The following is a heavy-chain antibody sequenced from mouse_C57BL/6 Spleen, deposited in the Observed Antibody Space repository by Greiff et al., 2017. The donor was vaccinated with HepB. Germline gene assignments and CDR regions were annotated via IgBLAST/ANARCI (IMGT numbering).Heavy chain of an antibody. CDR2: ISYDGSN. CDR1: GYSITSGYY. Sequence: DVKLQESGPGLVKPSQSLSLTCSVTGYSITSGYYWNWIRQFPGNKLEWMGYISYDGSNNYNPSLKNRISITRDTSKNQFFLTLNSVTTEDTATYYCARGGTITTVVEPWYFDVWGTRTTVTVSS. D-gene: IGHD1-1*01. CDR3: ARGGTITTVVEPWYFDV. J-gene: IGHJ1*03. V-gene: IGHV3-6*01.